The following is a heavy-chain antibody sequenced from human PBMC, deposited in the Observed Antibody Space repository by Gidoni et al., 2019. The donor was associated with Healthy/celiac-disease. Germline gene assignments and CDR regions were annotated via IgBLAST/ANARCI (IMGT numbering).Heavy chain of an antibody. CDR1: GFTFSNAW. V-gene: IGHV3-15*01. J-gene: IGHJ4*02. D-gene: IGHD5-18*01. Sequence: EVQLVESGGGLVKPGGSLRLSCAASGFTFSNAWMSWVRQAPGKGLEWVGRIKSKTDGGTTDYAAPVKGRFTISRDDSKNTLYLQMNSLKTEDTAVYYCTTEDSYGYPYYFDYWGQGTLVTVSS. CDR3: TTEDSYGYPYYFDY. CDR2: IKSKTDGGTT.